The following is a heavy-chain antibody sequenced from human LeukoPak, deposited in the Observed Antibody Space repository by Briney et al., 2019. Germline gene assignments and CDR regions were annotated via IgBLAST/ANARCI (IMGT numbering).Heavy chain of an antibody. V-gene: IGHV3-48*02. CDR1: GFTFSHYN. J-gene: IGHJ4*02. CDR3: AREALGGGGY. Sequence: PGGSLRLSCAASGFTFSHYNMNWVRQAPGKGLEWVSYISSSGRTIHYADSVKGRFTISRDNAKNSLYLQMNSLRDEDTAVYYCAREALGGGGYWGQGTLVTVSS. CDR2: ISSSGRTI. D-gene: IGHD3-10*01.